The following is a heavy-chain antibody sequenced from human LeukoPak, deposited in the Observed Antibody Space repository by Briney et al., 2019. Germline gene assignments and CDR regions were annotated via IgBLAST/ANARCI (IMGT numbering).Heavy chain of an antibody. D-gene: IGHD3-9*01. Sequence: SETLSLTCTVSGGSISSYYWNWIRQPPGKGLEWIGYIYYSGTTNYNPSLKNRVSMSVDTSKNQFSLKLSSVTAADTAVYYCARSKDILTGYCFDYWGQGTLVTVSS. CDR2: IYYSGTT. CDR3: ARSKDILTGYCFDY. CDR1: GGSISSYY. V-gene: IGHV4-59*01. J-gene: IGHJ4*02.